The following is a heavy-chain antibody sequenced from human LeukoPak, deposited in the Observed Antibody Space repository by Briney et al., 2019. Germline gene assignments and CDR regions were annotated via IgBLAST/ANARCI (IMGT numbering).Heavy chain of an antibody. CDR1: GYSFSGYY. CDR2: INFNSGGT. Sequence: GASVKVSCKASGYSFSGYYIHWVRQAPGQGLEWMGWINFNSGGTNYALKFQGRVTITRDTSSSTVYMEVTRLTSDDTAVYFCLREDYWGQGTLVTVSS. V-gene: IGHV1-2*02. CDR3: LREDY. J-gene: IGHJ4*02.